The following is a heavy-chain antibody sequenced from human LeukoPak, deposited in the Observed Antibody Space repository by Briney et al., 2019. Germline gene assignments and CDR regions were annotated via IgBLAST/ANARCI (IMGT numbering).Heavy chain of an antibody. CDR1: GYTFTGYY. J-gene: IGHJ4*02. V-gene: IGHV1-2*06. Sequence: ASVKVSCKASGYTFTGYYMHWVRQAPGQGLEWMGRINPNSGGTNYAQKFQGRVTMTRDTSISTAYMELSSLRSEDTAVYYCATLPVQNYGGNSGTGDYWGQGTLVTVSS. D-gene: IGHD4-23*01. CDR3: ATLPVQNYGGNSGTGDY. CDR2: INPNSGGT.